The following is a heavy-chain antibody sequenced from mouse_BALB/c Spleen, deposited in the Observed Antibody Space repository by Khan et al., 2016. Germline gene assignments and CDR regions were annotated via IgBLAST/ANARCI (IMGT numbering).Heavy chain of an antibody. Sequence: QVQLKQSGAELARPGASVKMSCKASGYTFTSYTMHWVKQRPGQGLEWIGYINPSSGYTNYNQKFKDKATLTADKSSSTAYMQLSSLTSEDSAVYYCARARLLTEGWFAYWGQGTLVTVSA. CDR1: GYTFTSYT. CDR3: ARARLLTEGWFAY. J-gene: IGHJ3*01. CDR2: INPSSGYT. V-gene: IGHV1-4*01. D-gene: IGHD2-10*01.